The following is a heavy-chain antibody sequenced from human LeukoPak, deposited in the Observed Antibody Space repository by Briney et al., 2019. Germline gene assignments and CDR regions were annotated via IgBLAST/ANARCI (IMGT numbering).Heavy chain of an antibody. CDR3: ANGYCTNGVCYPYYYYYTDV. J-gene: IGHJ6*03. Sequence: GRSLRLSCAASGFTFSSYGMHWVRQAPGKGLEWVAVISYDGSNKYYADSVKGRFTISRDNSKNTLYLQMNSLRAEDTAVYYCANGYCTNGVCYPYYYYYTDVWGKGTTVTVSS. CDR2: ISYDGSNK. V-gene: IGHV3-30*18. CDR1: GFTFSSYG. D-gene: IGHD2-8*01.